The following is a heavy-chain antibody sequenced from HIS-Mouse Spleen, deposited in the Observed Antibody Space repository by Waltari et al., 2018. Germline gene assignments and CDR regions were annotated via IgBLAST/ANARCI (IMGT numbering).Heavy chain of an antibody. CDR3: ARSESRFLEWLDWFDP. D-gene: IGHD3-3*01. CDR2: ISAYNGNT. V-gene: IGHV1-18*01. CDR1: GYTFTSYG. Sequence: QVQLVQSGAEVKKPGASAKVSCKASGYTFTSYGISWVRQAPGQGLDGMGWISAYNGNTNYAQKLQGRVTMTTDTSTSTAYMELRSLRSDDTAVYYCARSESRFLEWLDWFDPWGQGTLVTVSS. J-gene: IGHJ5*02.